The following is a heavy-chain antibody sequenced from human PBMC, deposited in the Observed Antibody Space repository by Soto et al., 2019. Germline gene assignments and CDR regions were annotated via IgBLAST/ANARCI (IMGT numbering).Heavy chain of an antibody. CDR3: ARPLSCSGGSCYLGGWFDP. V-gene: IGHV3-30*03. CDR1: GFTFSSYG. J-gene: IGHJ5*02. CDR2: ISYDGSNK. D-gene: IGHD2-15*01. Sequence: GGSLRLSCAASGFTFSSYGMHWVRQAPGKGLEWVAVISYDGSNKYYADSVKGRFTISRDNSKNTLYLQMNSLRAEDTAVYYCARPLSCSGGSCYLGGWFDPWGQGTLVTVSS.